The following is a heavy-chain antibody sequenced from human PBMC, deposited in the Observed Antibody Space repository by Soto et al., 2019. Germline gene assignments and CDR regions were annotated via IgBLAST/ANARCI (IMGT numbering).Heavy chain of an antibody. CDR2: IYYSGST. J-gene: IGHJ5*02. CDR1: GGSISSSSYY. CDR3: ARFTYYAGFPFDP. Sequence: ETLSLTCTVSGGSISSSSYYWGWIRQPPGKGLEWIGSIYYSGSTYYNPSLKSRVTISVDTSKNQFSLKLSSVTAADTAVYYCARFTYYAGFPFDPWGQGTLVTVSS. V-gene: IGHV4-39*01. D-gene: IGHD3-3*01.